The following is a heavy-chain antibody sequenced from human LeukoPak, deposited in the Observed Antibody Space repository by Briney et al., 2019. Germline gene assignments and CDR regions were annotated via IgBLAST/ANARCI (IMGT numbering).Heavy chain of an antibody. D-gene: IGHD3-10*02. CDR1: GGSITTTNW. Sequence: PSGTLSLTCAVSGGSITTTNWWTGVRQPPGKGLEWIGEIHHSGTTHYNPSLKTRVTISVDNSKNQFSLKLTSMTAADTAVYFCARVFGGANWGQGTLVTVSS. CDR2: IHHSGTT. CDR3: ARVFGGAN. J-gene: IGHJ4*02. V-gene: IGHV4-4*02.